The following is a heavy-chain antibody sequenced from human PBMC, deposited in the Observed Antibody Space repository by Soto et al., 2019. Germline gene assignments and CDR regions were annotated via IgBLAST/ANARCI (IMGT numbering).Heavy chain of an antibody. V-gene: IGHV3-48*02. CDR3: ARDPIPIYGSGIRYFDL. Sequence: EVQLVESGGGLVQPGGSLRLSCAASGFTFSSYSMNWVRQAPGKGLEWVSYISSSSSTIYYADPVKGRFTISRDNANSPLYLQMNCLRDDDTAVYYCARDPIPIYGSGIRYFDLWGRGALVAVSS. CDR2: ISSSSSTI. D-gene: IGHD3-10*01. CDR1: GFTFSSYS. J-gene: IGHJ2*01.